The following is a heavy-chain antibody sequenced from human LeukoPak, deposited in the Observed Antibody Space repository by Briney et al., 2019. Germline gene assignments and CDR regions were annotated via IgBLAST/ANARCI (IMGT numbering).Heavy chain of an antibody. V-gene: IGHV4-34*01. Sequence: SETLXXXXXVXXGSFSGYYXSWIRQPPGKGLEWIGEINHSGSSNYNPSLTSRVTISVEKTKNQFSLKLSSVTAADTAVYYCARGSYYFNYWGQGTLVTVSS. D-gene: IGHD1-26*01. CDR3: ARGSYYFNY. J-gene: IGHJ4*02. CDR1: XGSFSGYY. CDR2: INHSGSS.